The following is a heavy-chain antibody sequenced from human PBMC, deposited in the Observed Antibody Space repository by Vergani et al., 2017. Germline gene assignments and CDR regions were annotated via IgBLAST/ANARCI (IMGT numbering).Heavy chain of an antibody. J-gene: IGHJ6*02. Sequence: QVPLPQWGAGLLKPSETLSLTCAVYGGSFSGYFWSWLRQPPGKGLEWIGEVNHSGSTIYNPSLKSRVTISVDTSKNQFSLKLSSVTAADTAVYYCARGKLVPYYYYYGMDVWGQGTTVTVSS. CDR3: ARGKLVPYYYYYGMDV. V-gene: IGHV4-34*01. CDR1: GGSFSGYF. CDR2: VNHSGST. D-gene: IGHD6-13*01.